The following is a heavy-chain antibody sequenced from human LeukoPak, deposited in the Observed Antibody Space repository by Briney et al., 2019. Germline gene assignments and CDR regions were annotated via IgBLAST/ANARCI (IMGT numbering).Heavy chain of an antibody. D-gene: IGHD6-13*01. CDR1: GGSISSSSYY. CDR3: AKGAYNSSWAYYFDY. V-gene: IGHV4-39*07. CDR2: IYYSGST. J-gene: IGHJ4*02. Sequence: PSETLSLTCTVSGGSISSSSYYWGWIRQPPGKGLEWIGSIYYSGSTYYNPSLKSRVTISVDTSKNQFSLKLSSVTAADTAVYYCAKGAYNSSWAYYFDYWGQGTLVTVSS.